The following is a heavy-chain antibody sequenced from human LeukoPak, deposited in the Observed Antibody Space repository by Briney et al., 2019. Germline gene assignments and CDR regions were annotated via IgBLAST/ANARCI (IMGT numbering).Heavy chain of an antibody. J-gene: IGHJ3*02. V-gene: IGHV3-7*05. Sequence: GGSLRLSCVASGFTFSTYWMAWVRQAPGKGLEWVANTNQDGSEKNYVDSVKGRLTISRDNARTSLYLQMNSLRAEDTAVYYCARDRGYSTFDMWGQGTMVTVPS. D-gene: IGHD6-25*01. CDR3: ARDRGYSTFDM. CDR1: GFTFSTYW. CDR2: TNQDGSEK.